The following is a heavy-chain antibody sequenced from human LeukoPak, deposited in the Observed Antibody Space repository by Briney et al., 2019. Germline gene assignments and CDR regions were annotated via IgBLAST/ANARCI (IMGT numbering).Heavy chain of an antibody. CDR2: ITWNSGNI. J-gene: IGHJ6*03. D-gene: IGHD3-3*01. CDR1: GFTFDDYA. V-gene: IGHV3-9*01. Sequence: GRSLRLSCAASGFTFDDYAMHWVRQAPGKGLEWVSGITWNSGNIGYADSVKGRFTISRDNAKNSLYLQMNSLRAEDTAVYYCARETPFCSGYPSYYYYYYMDVWGKGTTVTVSS. CDR3: ARETPFCSGYPSYYYYYYMDV.